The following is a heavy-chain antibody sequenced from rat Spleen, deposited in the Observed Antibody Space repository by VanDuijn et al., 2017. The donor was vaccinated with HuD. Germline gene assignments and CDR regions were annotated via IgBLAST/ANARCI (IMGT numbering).Heavy chain of an antibody. D-gene: IGHD1-6*01. Sequence: EVQLVESGGGLLQPGRSLKLSCAASGFTFSNYGMAWVCQAPKKGLEWVASIRYEGSRTYYGDSVKGRFTISRDNAKSSLYLQMDSLRSEDTATYYCTRERILRSTGFDHWGQGVMVTVSS. CDR3: TRERILRSTGFDH. J-gene: IGHJ2*01. V-gene: IGHV5-22*01. CDR1: GFTFSNYG. CDR2: IRYEGSRT.